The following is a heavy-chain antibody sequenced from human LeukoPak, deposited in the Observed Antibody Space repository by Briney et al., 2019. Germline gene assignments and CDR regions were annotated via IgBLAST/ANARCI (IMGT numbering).Heavy chain of an antibody. CDR3: ARVNEPIAAAGQNWFDP. CDR1: GGTFSSYA. J-gene: IGHJ5*02. Sequence: ASVKVSCKASGGTFSSYAISWVRQAPGQGLEWMGGIIPIFGTANYAQKFQGRVTVTRDTSISTAYMDLSRLRSDDTAVYYCARVNEPIAAAGQNWFDPWGQGTLVTVSS. V-gene: IGHV1-69*05. D-gene: IGHD6-13*01. CDR2: IIPIFGTA.